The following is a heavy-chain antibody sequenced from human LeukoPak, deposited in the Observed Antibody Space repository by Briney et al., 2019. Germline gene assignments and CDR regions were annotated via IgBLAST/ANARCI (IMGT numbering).Heavy chain of an antibody. Sequence: PVGSLRLSCAASVFTFSGSAMHWVRQASGKGLEWVGRIRSKANSYATAYAASVKGRFTISRDDSKNTAYLQMNSLKTEDTAVYYCTRHWDTAMGDGYDYWGEGTLVTVSS. J-gene: IGHJ4*02. D-gene: IGHD5-18*01. CDR3: TRHWDTAMGDGYDY. CDR1: VFTFSGSA. CDR2: IRSKANSYAT. V-gene: IGHV3-73*01.